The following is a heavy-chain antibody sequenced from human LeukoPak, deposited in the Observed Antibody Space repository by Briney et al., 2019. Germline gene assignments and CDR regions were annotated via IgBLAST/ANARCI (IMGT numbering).Heavy chain of an antibody. V-gene: IGHV1-69*05. CDR2: IIPIFGTA. Sequence: GASVKVSCKASGGTFSSYAISWVRQAPGQGLEWMGRIIPIFGTANYAQKFQGRVTITTDESTSTAYMELSSLRSEDTAVYYCAREGPYGSGSYFALAYWGQGTLVTVSS. D-gene: IGHD3-10*01. J-gene: IGHJ4*02. CDR1: GGTFSSYA. CDR3: AREGPYGSGSYFALAY.